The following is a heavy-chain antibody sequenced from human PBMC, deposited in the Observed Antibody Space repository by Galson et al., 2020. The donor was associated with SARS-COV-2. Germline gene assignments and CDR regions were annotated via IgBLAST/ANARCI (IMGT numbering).Heavy chain of an antibody. CDR1: GGSFSGYY. CDR3: ARGGDEYYYYYMDV. Sequence: SETLSLTCAVYGGSFSGYYWSWIRQPPGKGLEWIGEINHSGGTNYNPSLKSRVTISLDTSKNQFSLRLSSVTAADTALYYCARGGDEYYYYYMDVWGKGTTVTVYS. V-gene: IGHV4-34*01. J-gene: IGHJ6*03. D-gene: IGHD3-10*01. CDR2: INHSGGT.